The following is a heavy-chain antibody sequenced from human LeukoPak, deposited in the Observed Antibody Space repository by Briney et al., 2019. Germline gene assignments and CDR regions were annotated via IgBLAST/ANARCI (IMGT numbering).Heavy chain of an antibody. D-gene: IGHD5-12*01. V-gene: IGHV4-39*01. CDR3: ARSRSGATTPVNWFDP. CDR2: IYHSGYT. CDR1: GGSINSSSYY. Sequence: SETLSLTCTVSGGSINSSSYYWGWIRQPPGKALEWIGSIYHSGYTYYNPSLKSRVTISVDTSKNQFSLKLSSVTAADTAVYFCARSRSGATTPVNWFDPWGQGTLVTVSS. J-gene: IGHJ5*02.